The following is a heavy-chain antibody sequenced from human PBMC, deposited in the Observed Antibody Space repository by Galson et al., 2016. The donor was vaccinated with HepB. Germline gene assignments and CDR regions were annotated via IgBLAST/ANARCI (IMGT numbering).Heavy chain of an antibody. V-gene: IGHV4-31*03. CDR2: TYSTGSS. Sequence: TLSLTCTVSGGSISSGAYFWSWIRQHPGKGLEWIGYTYSTGSSYYNPSLESRVTMSLDTSNNQFSLNLSSVTAADTAVYYCARGTGYSRSLRWFDPWGQGTLVTVSS. CDR3: ARGTGYSRSLRWFDP. J-gene: IGHJ5*02. D-gene: IGHD1-26*01. CDR1: GGSISSGAYF.